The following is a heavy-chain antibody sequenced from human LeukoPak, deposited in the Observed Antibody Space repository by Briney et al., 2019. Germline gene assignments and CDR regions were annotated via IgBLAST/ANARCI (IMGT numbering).Heavy chain of an antibody. V-gene: IGHV3-23*01. CDR3: ATAPGDYGDFPSAYYYYYGMDV. J-gene: IGHJ6*02. CDR1: GITFSSYA. D-gene: IGHD4-17*01. CDR2: ISGSGGST. Sequence: PGGSLRLSCAASGITFSSYAMSWVRQAPGKGLEWVSAISGSGGSTYYADSVKGRFTISRDNSKNTLYLQMNSLRAEDTAVYYCATAPGDYGDFPSAYYYYYGMDVWGQGTTVTVSS.